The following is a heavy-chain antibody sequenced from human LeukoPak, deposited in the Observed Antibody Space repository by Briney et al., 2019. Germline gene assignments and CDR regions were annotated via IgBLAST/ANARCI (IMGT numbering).Heavy chain of an antibody. CDR3: ARDRLRDYYYYGMDV. J-gene: IGHJ6*02. Sequence: GGSLRLSCAASGFTFSSYWMSWVRQAPGKGLEWVANIKQDGSEKYYVDSVKGRFTISRDNAKNSLYLQMNSLRAEDTAVYYCARDRLRDYYYYGMDVWGQGTTVTVSS. V-gene: IGHV3-7*01. D-gene: IGHD5-18*01. CDR2: IKQDGSEK. CDR1: GFTFSSYW.